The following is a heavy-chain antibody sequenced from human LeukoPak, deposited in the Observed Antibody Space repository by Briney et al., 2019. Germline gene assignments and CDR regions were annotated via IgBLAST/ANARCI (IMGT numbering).Heavy chain of an antibody. D-gene: IGHD4-17*01. CDR1: GFTVSSNY. J-gene: IGHJ3*02. Sequence: GGSLRLSCAASGFTVSSNYMSWVRQAPGKGLEWVSVIYSGGSTYYADSVKGRFTISRDNSKNTLYLQMNSLRAEDTAVYYCARDWVTTSFMGAFDIWGQGTMVTVSS. V-gene: IGHV3-53*01. CDR2: IYSGGST. CDR3: ARDWVTTSFMGAFDI.